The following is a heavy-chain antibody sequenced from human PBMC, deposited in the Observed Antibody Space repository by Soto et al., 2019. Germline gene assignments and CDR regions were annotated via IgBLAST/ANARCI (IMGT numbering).Heavy chain of an antibody. CDR3: ARDHRHNWFDF. Sequence: PSETLSLTCAVYGGSFSGYQWTWIRQTPGKRLEWIGEINDSGNINYHPSLKSRVTILVDTPKKQISLKLSSVTAADTAVYYCARDHRHNWFDFWGQGTLVSVSS. CDR1: GGSFSGYQ. V-gene: IGHV4-34*01. J-gene: IGHJ5*01. CDR2: INDSGNI.